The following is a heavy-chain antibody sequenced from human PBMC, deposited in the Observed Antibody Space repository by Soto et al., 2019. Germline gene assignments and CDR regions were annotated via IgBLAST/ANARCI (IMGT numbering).Heavy chain of an antibody. CDR3: ARVEGDSWSYSGSFYYFGMDV. D-gene: IGHD1-26*01. V-gene: IGHV1-3*01. CDR2: INAGNGNT. Sequence: ASVKVSCKASGYTFTSYSMHWVRQAPGQRLEWLGWINAGNGNTEYSQKLQGRINITRDTSATTAYMDLSSLRSEDTAGYFCARVEGDSWSYSGSFYYFGMDVWGQGTTVTVSS. J-gene: IGHJ6*02. CDR1: GYTFTSYS.